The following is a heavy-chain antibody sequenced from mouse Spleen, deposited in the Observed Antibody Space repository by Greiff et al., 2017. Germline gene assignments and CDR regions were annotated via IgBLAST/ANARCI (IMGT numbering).Heavy chain of an antibody. D-gene: IGHD3-1*01. CDR3: TRGAARAPYAMDY. CDR2: ISSGGSYT. J-gene: IGHJ4*01. CDR1: GFTFSSYT. V-gene: IGHV5-6-4*01. Sequence: EVQVVESGGGLVKPGGSLKLSCAASGFTFSSYTMSWVRQTPEKRLEWVATISSGGSYTYYPDSVKGRFTISRDNAKNTLYLQMSSLKSEDTAMYYCTRGAARAPYAMDYWGQGTSVTVSS.